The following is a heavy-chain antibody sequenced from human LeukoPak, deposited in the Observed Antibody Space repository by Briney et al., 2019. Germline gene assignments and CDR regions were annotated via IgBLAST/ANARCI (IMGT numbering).Heavy chain of an antibody. CDR2: INHSGST. CDR3: ARGPRAPDI. V-gene: IGHV4-34*01. CDR1: GGSFSGYY. J-gene: IGHJ3*02. Sequence: PSETLSLTCAVYGGSFSGYYWSWIRQPPGKGLEWIGEINHSGSTNYNPSLKSRVTISVDTSKNQFSLKLCSVTAADTAVYYCARGPRAPDIWGQGTMVTVPS. D-gene: IGHD3-10*01.